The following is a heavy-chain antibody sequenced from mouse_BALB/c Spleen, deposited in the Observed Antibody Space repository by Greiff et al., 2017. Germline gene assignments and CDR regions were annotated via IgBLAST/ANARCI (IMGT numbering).Heavy chain of an antibody. J-gene: IGHJ3*01. Sequence: LVESGPELVKPGASVKVSCKASGYAFTSYNMYWVKQSHGKSLEWIGYIDPYNGGTSYNQKFKGKATLTVDKSSSTAYMHLNSLTSEDSAVYYCASHHPTRSYWGQGTLVTVSA. D-gene: IGHD1-1*01. CDR3: ASHHPTRSY. V-gene: IGHV1S135*01. CDR1: GYAFTSYN. CDR2: IDPYNGGT.